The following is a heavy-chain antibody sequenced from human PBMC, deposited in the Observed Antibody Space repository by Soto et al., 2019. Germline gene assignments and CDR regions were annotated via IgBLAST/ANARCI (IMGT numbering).Heavy chain of an antibody. CDR3: ASGYSGYDPPFDY. J-gene: IGHJ4*02. CDR2: IYSGGST. Sequence: ESGGGLVQPGGSLRLSCAASGFTVSSNYMSWVRQAPGKGLEWVSVIYSGGSTYYADSVKGRFTISRDNSKNTLYLQMNSLRAEDTAVYYCASGYSGYDPPFDYWGQGTLVTVSS. D-gene: IGHD5-12*01. V-gene: IGHV3-66*01. CDR1: GFTVSSNY.